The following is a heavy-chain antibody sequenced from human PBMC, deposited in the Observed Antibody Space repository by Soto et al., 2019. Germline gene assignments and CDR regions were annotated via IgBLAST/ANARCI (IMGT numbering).Heavy chain of an antibody. CDR3: AREVAPYYYDSSGLATDAFDI. D-gene: IGHD3-22*01. J-gene: IGHJ3*02. Sequence: QVQLQQWGAGLLKPSETLSLTCAVYGGSFSGYYWSWIRQPPGKGLEWIGEINHSGSTNYNPSLKSRVIISVDTSKNQFSLRLSSVTAADSAVYYCAREVAPYYYDSSGLATDAFDIWGQGTMVTVSS. V-gene: IGHV4-34*01. CDR1: GGSFSGYY. CDR2: INHSGST.